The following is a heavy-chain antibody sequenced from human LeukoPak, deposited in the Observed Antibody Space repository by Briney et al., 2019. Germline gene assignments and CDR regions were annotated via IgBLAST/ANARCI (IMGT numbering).Heavy chain of an antibody. CDR1: GFSVSNIY. CDR3: ARTRSVAAAGTNDY. Sequence: PGGSLRLSCAASGFSVSNIYMTWVRQAPGKGLEWVSAISGSGGSTYYADSVKGRFTISRDNSKNTLYLQMNSLRAEDTAVYYCARTRSVAAAGTNDYWGQGTLVTVSS. CDR2: ISGSGGST. V-gene: IGHV3-23*01. D-gene: IGHD6-13*01. J-gene: IGHJ4*02.